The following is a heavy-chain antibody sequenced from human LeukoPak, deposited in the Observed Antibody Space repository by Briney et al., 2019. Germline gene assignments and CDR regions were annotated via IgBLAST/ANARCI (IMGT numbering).Heavy chain of an antibody. CDR3: ARVMSYGSGSPYIQH. V-gene: IGHV4-30-2*01. J-gene: IGHJ1*01. CDR2: IYHSGST. Sequence: SETLSLTCAVSGGSISSGGYSWSWIRQPPGKGLEWIGYIYHSGSTYYNPSLKSRVTISVDGSKNQFSLKLSSVTAADTAVYYCARVMSYGSGSPYIQHWGQGTLVTVSS. D-gene: IGHD3-10*01. CDR1: GGSISSGGYS.